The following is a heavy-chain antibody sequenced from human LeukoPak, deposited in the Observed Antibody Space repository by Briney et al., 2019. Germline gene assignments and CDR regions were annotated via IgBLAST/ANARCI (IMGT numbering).Heavy chain of an antibody. J-gene: IGHJ3*02. CDR2: IYYSGST. CDR3: ARHADYGGNHDAFDI. D-gene: IGHD4-23*01. CDR1: GGSISSYY. Sequence: PSETLSLTCTVSGGSISSYYWSWIRQPPGKGLEWIGYIYYSGSTNYNPSLKSRVTISVDTSKNQFSLKLSSVTAADTAVYYCARHADYGGNHDAFDIWGQGTMVTVSS. V-gene: IGHV4-59*08.